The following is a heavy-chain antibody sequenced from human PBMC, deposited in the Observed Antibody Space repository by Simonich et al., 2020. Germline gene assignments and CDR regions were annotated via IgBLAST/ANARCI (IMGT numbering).Heavy chain of an antibody. CDR2: SYYSGST. V-gene: IGHV4-39*01. J-gene: IGHJ3*02. D-gene: IGHD6-13*01. CDR1: GGSISSSSYY. CDR3: ASLMYSSSWLCAFDI. Sequence: QLQLQESGPGLVKPSETLSLTCTVSGGSISSSSYYWGWIRQPPGKGLEWFGRSYYSGSTYYNPALKRRVTISVDTSKNQFSLTLSSVTAADTAVYYCASLMYSSSWLCAFDIWGQGTMVTVSS.